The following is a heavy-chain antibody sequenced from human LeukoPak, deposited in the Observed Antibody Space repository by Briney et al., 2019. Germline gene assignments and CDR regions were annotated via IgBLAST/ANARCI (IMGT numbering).Heavy chain of an antibody. D-gene: IGHD3-9*01. CDR3: ARRDDTLTGYCFDY. CDR1: GDSISGYY. V-gene: IGHV4-59*08. J-gene: IGHJ4*02. CDR2: IYSSGST. Sequence: PSETLSLTCTVSGDSISGYYWTWMRQPPGKGLEWIGYIYSSGSTKYNPSLESRVTISIDTSKNQFSLKLSSVTAADTAVYYCARRDDTLTGYCFDYWGQGTLVSVSS.